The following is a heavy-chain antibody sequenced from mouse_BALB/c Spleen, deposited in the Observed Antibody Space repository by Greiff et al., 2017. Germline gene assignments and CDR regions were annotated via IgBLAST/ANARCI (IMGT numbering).Heavy chain of an antibody. J-gene: IGHJ4*01. CDR3: ARHGGLDAMDY. CDR1: GFTFSSYT. CDR2: ISNGGGST. Sequence: EVKLVESGGGLVQPGGSLKLSCAASGFTFSSYTMSWVRQTPEKRLEWVAYISNGGGSTYYPDTVKGRFTISRDNAKNTLYLQMSSLKSEDTAMYYCARHGGLDAMDYWGQGTSVTVSS. V-gene: IGHV5-12-2*01. D-gene: IGHD2-4*01.